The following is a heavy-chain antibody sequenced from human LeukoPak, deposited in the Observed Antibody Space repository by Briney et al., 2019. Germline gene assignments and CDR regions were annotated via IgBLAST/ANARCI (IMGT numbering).Heavy chain of an antibody. CDR2: IYYSGST. CDR1: GGSISSGDYY. CDR3: ARAIGYCSSTSCYGGWFDP. D-gene: IGHD2-2*01. J-gene: IGHJ5*02. V-gene: IGHV4-30-4*01. Sequence: SETLSLTCTVSGGSISSGDYYWSWIRQPPGKGLEWIGYIYYSGSTYYNPSLKSRVTISVDTSKNQFSLKLSSVTAADTAVYYCARAIGYCSSTSCYGGWFDPWGQGTLITVSS.